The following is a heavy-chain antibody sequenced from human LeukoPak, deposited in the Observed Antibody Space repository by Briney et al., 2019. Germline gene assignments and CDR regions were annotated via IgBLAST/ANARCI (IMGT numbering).Heavy chain of an antibody. D-gene: IGHD3-10*01. J-gene: IGHJ6*03. CDR2: IIPIFGTA. CDR1: GYTFTSYD. V-gene: IGHV1-69*13. CDR3: ATNPSMVRRNYYYYMDV. Sequence: GASVKVSCKASGYTFTSYDINWVRQAPGQGLEWMGGIIPIFGTANYAQKFQGRVTITADESTSTAYMELSSLRSEDTAVYYCATNPSMVRRNYYYYMDVWGKGTTVTISS.